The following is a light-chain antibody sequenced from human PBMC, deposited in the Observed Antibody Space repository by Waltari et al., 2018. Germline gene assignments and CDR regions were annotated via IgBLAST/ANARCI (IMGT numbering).Light chain of an antibody. J-gene: IGKJ4*01. CDR1: QSVSTW. CDR2: AES. Sequence: DIQMTQSPSTLSAFVGDRVTITCRASQSVSTWLAWYQQKPGKAPKLLIYAESSSASGVPSRFSGSGSGTEFTLTISSLQPDDFAAYYCQQYNSYPLTFGGGTKVEIK. CDR3: QQYNSYPLT. V-gene: IGKV1-5*03.